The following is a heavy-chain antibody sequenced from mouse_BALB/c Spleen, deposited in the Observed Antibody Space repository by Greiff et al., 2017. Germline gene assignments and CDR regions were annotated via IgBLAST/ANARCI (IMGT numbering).Heavy chain of an antibody. CDR2: ISSGGSYT. CDR3: ARHGNYGSSSWFAY. Sequence: EVKLMESGGGLVKPGGSLKLSCAASGFTFSSYGMSWVRQTPDKRLEWVATISSGGSYTYYPDSVKGRFTISRDNAKNTLYLQMSSLKSEDTAMYYCARHGNYGSSSWFAYWGQGTLVTVSA. V-gene: IGHV5-6*03. D-gene: IGHD1-1*01. J-gene: IGHJ3*01. CDR1: GFTFSSYG.